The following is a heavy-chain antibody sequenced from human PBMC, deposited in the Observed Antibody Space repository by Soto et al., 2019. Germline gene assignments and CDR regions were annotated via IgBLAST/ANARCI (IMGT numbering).Heavy chain of an antibody. Sequence: NPSDTLSLTYTASGGSTCSRSYNRGWIRQPPGKGLEWIGSIYYSGSTYYNPSLKSRVTISVDTSKNQFSLKLSSVTAADTAVYYCACIFSGGYGYGFYYYGMDVWGKGTTVS. CDR2: IYYSGST. J-gene: IGHJ6*04. CDR1: GGSTCSRSYN. V-gene: IGHV4-39*01. CDR3: ACIFSGGYGYGFYYYGMDV. D-gene: IGHD5-18*01.